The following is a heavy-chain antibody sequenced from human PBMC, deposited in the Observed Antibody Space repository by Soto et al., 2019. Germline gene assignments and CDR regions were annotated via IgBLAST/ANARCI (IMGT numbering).Heavy chain of an antibody. CDR2: IYYSGST. J-gene: IGHJ5*02. D-gene: IGHD6-13*01. CDR3: ARVEGIAAVNWFDP. Sequence: QVQLQESGPGLVKPSETLSLTCTVSGGSISSYYWSWIRQPPGKGLEWIGYIYYSGSTNYNPSLKSRVTISVDTYKNQFSLKLSSVTAADTAVYYCARVEGIAAVNWFDPWGQGTLVTVSS. V-gene: IGHV4-59*01. CDR1: GGSISSYY.